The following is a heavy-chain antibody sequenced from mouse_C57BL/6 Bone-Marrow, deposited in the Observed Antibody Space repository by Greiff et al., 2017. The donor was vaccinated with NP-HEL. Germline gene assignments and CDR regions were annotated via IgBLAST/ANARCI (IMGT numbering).Heavy chain of an antibody. CDR3: TGTGTRGYFDY. CDR2: IRLKSDNYAT. D-gene: IGHD4-1*01. Sequence: VQLKESGGGLVQPGGSMKLSCVASGFTFSNYWMNWVRQSPEKGLEWVAQIRLKSDNYATHYAESVKGGFTISRDDSKSSVYLQMNNLRAEDTGIYYCTGTGTRGYFDYWGQGTTLTVSS. V-gene: IGHV6-3*01. CDR1: GFTFSNYW. J-gene: IGHJ2*01.